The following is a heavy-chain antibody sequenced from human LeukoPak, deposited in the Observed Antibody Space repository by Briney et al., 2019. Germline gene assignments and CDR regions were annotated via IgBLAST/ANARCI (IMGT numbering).Heavy chain of an antibody. CDR3: ARKPGGAIRNWFDP. V-gene: IGHV4-4*07. Sequence: SETLSLTCTVFGGSISSYYWSWIRQPAGKGLEWIGRIYPSGNTNYNPSLQSRVTMSVDTSKNQFSLKLSSVTAADTAVYYCARKPGGAIRNWFDPWGQGTLVTVSS. CDR1: GGSISSYY. D-gene: IGHD5-24*01. CDR2: IYPSGNT. J-gene: IGHJ5*02.